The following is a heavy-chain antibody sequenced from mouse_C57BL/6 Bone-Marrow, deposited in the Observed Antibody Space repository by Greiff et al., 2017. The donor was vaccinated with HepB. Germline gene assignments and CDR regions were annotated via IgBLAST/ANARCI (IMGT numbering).Heavy chain of an antibody. CDR1: GFTFSSYG. CDR2: ISSGGSYT. CDR3: ARRNWVDY. J-gene: IGHJ2*01. D-gene: IGHD4-1*01. Sequence: EVKLVESGGDLVKPGGSLKLSCAASGFTFSSYGMSWVRQTPDKRLEWVATISSGGSYTYYPDSVKGRCTISRDNAKNTLYLQMSSLKSEDTAMFYCARRNWVDYWGQGATLSVSS. V-gene: IGHV5-6*02.